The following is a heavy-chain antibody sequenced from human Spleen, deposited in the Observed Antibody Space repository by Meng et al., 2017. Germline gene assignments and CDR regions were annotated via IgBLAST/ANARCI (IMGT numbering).Heavy chain of an antibody. J-gene: IGHJ4*02. V-gene: IGHV4-61*02. CDR1: GGSISSGSYY. Sequence: GQLQESGPGLVKPSQTLSLTCTVSGGSISSGSYYWSWIRQPAGKGLEWIGRIYTSGSTNYNPSLKSRVTISVDTSKNQFSLKLSSVTAADTAVYYCASGPRGPDQIYYFDYWGQGTLVTVSS. CDR3: ASGPRGPDQIYYFDY. CDR2: IYTSGST. D-gene: IGHD1-14*01.